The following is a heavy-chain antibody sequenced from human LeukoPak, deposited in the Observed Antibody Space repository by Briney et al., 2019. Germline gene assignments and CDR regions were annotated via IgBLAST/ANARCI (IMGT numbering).Heavy chain of an antibody. J-gene: IGHJ4*02. CDR2: IKEDGSEK. V-gene: IGHV3-7*01. Sequence: PGGSLRLSCGASGFTFSSYWMSWVRQAPGNGLEWVANIKEDGSEKYYVASVKGRFSISRDNAKNSLYLQMNSLRAEDTAVYYCASGRQLGYWGQGTLVTVSS. D-gene: IGHD3-16*01. CDR3: ASGRQLGY. CDR1: GFTFSSYW.